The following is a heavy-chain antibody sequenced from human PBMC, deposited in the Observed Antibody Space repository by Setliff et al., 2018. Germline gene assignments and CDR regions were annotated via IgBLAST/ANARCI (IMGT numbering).Heavy chain of an antibody. Sequence: PGGSLRLSCAASGFTFSTAWMNWVRQAPGKGLEWVSGVDQGANTYYGDSVKGRFTISRDNSQNTVYLQMTNLRVEDTAIYYCAKDRVPDGKWDFDSSGPGILVTVSS. CDR1: GFTFSTAW. CDR2: VDQGANT. V-gene: IGHV3-53*01. CDR3: AKDRVPDGKWDFDS. D-gene: IGHD2-8*01. J-gene: IGHJ4*02.